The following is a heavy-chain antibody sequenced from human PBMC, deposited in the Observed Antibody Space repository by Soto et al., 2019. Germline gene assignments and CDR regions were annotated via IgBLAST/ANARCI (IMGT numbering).Heavy chain of an antibody. CDR3: ARDCSSSSCSVWAY. D-gene: IGHD2-2*01. CDR2: ITASGEKL. V-gene: IGHV3-23*01. Sequence: GGSLRLSCAASGFSLISYAITFCRHSPLKWLEWVSGITASGEKLYYADSVKGRFTVSRDNSKNTLYLQMHSLRADDTAVYYCARDCSSSSCSVWAYWGQGTLVTVSS. CDR1: GFSLISYA. J-gene: IGHJ4*02.